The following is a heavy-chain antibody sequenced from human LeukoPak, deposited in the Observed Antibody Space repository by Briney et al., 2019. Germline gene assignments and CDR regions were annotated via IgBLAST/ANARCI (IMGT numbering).Heavy chain of an antibody. CDR3: AREAVPGGRGDTFDI. Sequence: GGSLRLSCAASGFTFSSFEMNWGRQAPGKGLGWDSYISGSGTNIYYAHSVKGRFTISRDNAKNSLSLQMNSLRAEDTAIYYCAREAVPGGRGDTFDIWGQGTMVTVSS. J-gene: IGHJ3*02. D-gene: IGHD6-19*01. V-gene: IGHV3-48*03. CDR2: ISGSGTNI. CDR1: GFTFSSFE.